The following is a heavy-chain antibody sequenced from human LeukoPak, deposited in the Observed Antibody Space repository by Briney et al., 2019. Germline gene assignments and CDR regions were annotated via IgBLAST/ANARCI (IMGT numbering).Heavy chain of an antibody. J-gene: IGHJ4*02. CDR2: IYYSGST. Sequence: PSETLSLTCTVSGGSISSYYWSWIRQPPGKGLEWIGYIYYSGSTNYNPSLKSRVTISVDTSKNQFSLKLSSVTAADTAVYYCARTYYDILTGAPGRLGYFDYWGQGTLVTVSS. CDR1: GGSISSYY. D-gene: IGHD3-9*01. CDR3: ARTYYDILTGAPGRLGYFDY. V-gene: IGHV4-59*12.